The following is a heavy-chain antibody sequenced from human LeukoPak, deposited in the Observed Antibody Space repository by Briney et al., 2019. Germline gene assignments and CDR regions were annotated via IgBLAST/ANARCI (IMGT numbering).Heavy chain of an antibody. CDR1: GYTFTGYY. CDR3: ARGVTNGDYGRMFDH. D-gene: IGHD4-17*01. J-gene: IGHJ5*02. CDR2: INPNSGGT. V-gene: IGHV1-2*02. Sequence: GASVKVSCKASGYTFTGYYIHWVRQAPGQGLEWMGWINPNSGGTNYAQKFQGRVTMTRDTSMSTAYLELSSLRSDDTAVYHCARGVTNGDYGRMFDHWGQGTLVTVSS.